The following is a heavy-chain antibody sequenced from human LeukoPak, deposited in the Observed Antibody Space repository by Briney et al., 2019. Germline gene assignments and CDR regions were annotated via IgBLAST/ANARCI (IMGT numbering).Heavy chain of an antibody. J-gene: IGHJ6*02. CDR3: AKALHESGYSYYYYYYGMDV. D-gene: IGHD3-3*01. V-gene: IGHV3-23*01. CDR1: GFTLSSYA. CDR2: ISGSGVST. Sequence: PGGSLRLSCAASGFTLSSYAMSWVRQAPGKGLEWVSAISGSGVSTYYADSVKGRFTISRDNSKNTLYLQMNSLRAEDTAVYYCAKALHESGYSYYYYYYGMDVWGQGTTVTVSS.